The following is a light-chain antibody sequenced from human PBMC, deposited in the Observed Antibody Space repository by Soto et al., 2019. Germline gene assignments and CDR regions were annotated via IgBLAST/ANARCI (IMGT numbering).Light chain of an antibody. CDR2: RNN. J-gene: IGLJ2*01. CDR3: AAWDDSLSGVV. Sequence: QALVTQPPSASGTPGQRVTISCSGSSSNIGSNYVYWYQQLPGTAPKLLIYRNNQRPSGVPDRFSGSKSGTSASLAISGLRSEDEADYYCAAWDDSLSGVVFGGGTKLTVL. V-gene: IGLV1-47*01. CDR1: SSNIGSNY.